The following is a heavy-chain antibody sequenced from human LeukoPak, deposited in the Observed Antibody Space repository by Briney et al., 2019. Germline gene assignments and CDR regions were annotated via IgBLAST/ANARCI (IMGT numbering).Heavy chain of an antibody. Sequence: GGSLRLSCAASGFTFCSYAMSWVRQAPGKGLEWVSAISGSGGSTYYADSVKGRFNISRDNSKNTLYLKMKSLRAEDTAVYYCAKMTTVTIDYFDYWGQGTLVTVSS. J-gene: IGHJ4*02. CDR1: GFTFCSYA. CDR3: AKMTTVTIDYFDY. D-gene: IGHD4-17*01. V-gene: IGHV3-23*01. CDR2: ISGSGGST.